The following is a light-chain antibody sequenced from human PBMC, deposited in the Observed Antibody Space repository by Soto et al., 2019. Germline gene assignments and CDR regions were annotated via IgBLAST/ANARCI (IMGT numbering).Light chain of an antibody. CDR3: QQYGSSVT. J-gene: IGKJ5*01. CDR1: QSVSSSY. Sequence: EIVLTQSPGTLALPPGERATLSCRASQSVSSSYLAWYQQKPGQAPRLLIYGASSRATGIPDRFSGSGSGTDFTLTISRLDPEDFAVYYCQQYGSSVTFGQGTRLEIK. CDR2: GAS. V-gene: IGKV3-20*01.